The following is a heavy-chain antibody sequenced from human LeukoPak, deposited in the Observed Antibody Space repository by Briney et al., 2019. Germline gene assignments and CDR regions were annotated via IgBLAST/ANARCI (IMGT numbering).Heavy chain of an antibody. V-gene: IGHV4-39*01. CDR1: GGFISSSSYY. J-gene: IGHJ6*03. Sequence: SETLSLTCTVAGGFISSSSYYWDWIRQPPGKGLEWIGSIYYSGSTYYNPSLKSRGTISVDTSKNQFSLKVSSVTAADTAVYYCARRQVGATEYYYYMDVWGKGTTVTISS. CDR3: ARRQVGATEYYYYMDV. CDR2: IYYSGST. D-gene: IGHD1-26*01.